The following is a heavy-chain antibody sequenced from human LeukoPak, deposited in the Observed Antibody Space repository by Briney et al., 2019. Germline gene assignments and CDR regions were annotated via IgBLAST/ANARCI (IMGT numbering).Heavy chain of an antibody. CDR1: GYTFTSYD. CDR3: VRGTGGIVVVTDAFDI. V-gene: IGHV1-8*01. CDR2: MNPNSGNT. D-gene: IGHD3-22*01. Sequence: ASLKLSCAASGYTFTSYDMNWVRQAPGQGLEWVGWMNPNSGNTGYAQKFQGRVTMTRNNSISTAYMELSSLRSEDTAVYYCVRGTGGIVVVTDAFDIWGQGTMVTVSS. J-gene: IGHJ3*02.